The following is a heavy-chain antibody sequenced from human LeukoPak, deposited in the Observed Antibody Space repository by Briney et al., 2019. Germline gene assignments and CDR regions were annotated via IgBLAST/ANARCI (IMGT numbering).Heavy chain of an antibody. Sequence: QAGGSLRLSCAASGFTFSSYGMHWVRQAPGKGLGWVAVISYDGSNKYYVDSVKGRFTISRDNSKNTLYLQMNSLRAEDTAVYYCAKQIHTTVVTRDGFDIWGQGTMVTVSS. CDR2: ISYDGSNK. CDR1: GFTFSSYG. CDR3: AKQIHTTVVTRDGFDI. J-gene: IGHJ3*02. V-gene: IGHV3-30*18. D-gene: IGHD4-23*01.